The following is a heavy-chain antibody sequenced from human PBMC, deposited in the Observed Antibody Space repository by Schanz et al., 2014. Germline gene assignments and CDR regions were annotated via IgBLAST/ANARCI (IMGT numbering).Heavy chain of an antibody. CDR2: IWYDGSNK. J-gene: IGHJ4*02. D-gene: IGHD5-18*01. V-gene: IGHV3-33*08. CDR1: GFTFSTTW. Sequence: VQLVESGGGLIKPGGSLRLSCLASGFTFSTTWMNWVRQAPGKGLEWVAIIWYDGSNKYYADSVKGRFTISRDNSKNTLYLQMKSLRAEDTAVYYCAKYGGGYSYGFVEYWGQGILVTVSS. CDR3: AKYGGGYSYGFVEY.